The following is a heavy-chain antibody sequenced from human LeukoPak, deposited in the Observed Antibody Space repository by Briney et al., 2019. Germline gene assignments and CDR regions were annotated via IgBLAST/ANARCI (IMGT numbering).Heavy chain of an antibody. V-gene: IGHV4-4*07. Sequence: SETLSLTCTVSGGSISSYYWSWLRQPAGEGLEWIGRIYTSGSTDYNPSLKSRVTMSVDTSERQFSLKLSSVTAADTAAYYCARHMTVTYDAFDIWGQGTMVTVSS. D-gene: IGHD3-22*01. CDR2: IYTSGST. CDR1: GGSISSYY. CDR3: ARHMTVTYDAFDI. J-gene: IGHJ3*02.